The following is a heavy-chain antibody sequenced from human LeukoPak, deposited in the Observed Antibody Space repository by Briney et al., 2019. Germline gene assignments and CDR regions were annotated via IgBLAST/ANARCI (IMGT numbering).Heavy chain of an antibody. D-gene: IGHD6-6*01. J-gene: IGHJ3*02. CDR3: AKDISPSLEFAFDI. CDR2: ISWNSGSI. Sequence: PGGSLRLSCAASGFTFDDYAMPWVRQAPGRGLEWVPGISWNSGSIGYADSVKGRFTISRDNAKNSLYLQMNSLRAEDMALYYCAKDISPSLEFAFDIWGQGTIVTVSS. CDR1: GFTFDDYA. V-gene: IGHV3-9*03.